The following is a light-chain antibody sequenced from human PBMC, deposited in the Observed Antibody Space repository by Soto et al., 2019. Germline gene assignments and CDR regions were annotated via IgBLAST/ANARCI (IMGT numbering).Light chain of an antibody. CDR1: SSDVGGYNY. CDR3: SSYTSSSTR. J-gene: IGLJ3*02. CDR2: DVS. Sequence: QSALTQPASVSGSPGQSITISCTGTSSDVGGYNYVSWYQQHPGKAPKLMIYDVSNRPSGVSNRFSGSKSGNTASLTISGLQAADEADYYCSSYTSSSTRFGGGTTVTVL. V-gene: IGLV2-14*01.